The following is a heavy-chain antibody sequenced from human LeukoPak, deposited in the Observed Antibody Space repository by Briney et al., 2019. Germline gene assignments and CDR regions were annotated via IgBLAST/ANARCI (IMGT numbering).Heavy chain of an antibody. CDR1: GFTFSSYA. CDR3: VKIRGYSYGEDYFDY. D-gene: IGHD5-18*01. Sequence: GGSLRLSCSASGFTFSSYAMRWVRQAPGKGLEYVSAISSNGGSTYYADSVKGRFTISRDNSKNTLYLQMSSLRAEDTAVYYCVKIRGYSYGEDYFDYWGQGTLVTVSS. J-gene: IGHJ4*02. V-gene: IGHV3-64D*06. CDR2: ISSNGGST.